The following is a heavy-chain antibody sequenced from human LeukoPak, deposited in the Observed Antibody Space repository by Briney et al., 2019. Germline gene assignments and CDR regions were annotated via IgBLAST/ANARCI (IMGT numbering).Heavy chain of an antibody. CDR1: GGSISRGSHY. J-gene: IGHJ4*02. CDR2: IYTSGST. D-gene: IGHD5-24*01. V-gene: IGHV4-61*02. CDR3: ARGVATINFDY. Sequence: SQTLSLTCTVSGGSISRGSHYWSWIRQPAGKGLEWIGRIYTSGSTNYNPSLKSRVTISVDRSKNQFSLKLSSVTAADTAVYYCARGVATINFDYWGQGTLVTVSS.